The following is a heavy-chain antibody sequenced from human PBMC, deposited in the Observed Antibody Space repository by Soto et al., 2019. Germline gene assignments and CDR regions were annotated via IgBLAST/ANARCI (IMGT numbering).Heavy chain of an antibody. CDR1: GFTFCNAW. CDR2: IKSKTDGGTT. J-gene: IGHJ6*02. D-gene: IGHD6-13*01. V-gene: IGHV3-15*01. CDR3: ARDRAAAGEYYSYYYGMDV. Sequence: PGGSLRLSCAASGFTFCNAWMSWVRQAPGKGLEWVGRIKSKTDGGTTDYAAPVKGRFTISRDDSKSTLYLQMNSLRAEDTAVYYCARDRAAAGEYYSYYYGMDVWGQGTTVTDSS.